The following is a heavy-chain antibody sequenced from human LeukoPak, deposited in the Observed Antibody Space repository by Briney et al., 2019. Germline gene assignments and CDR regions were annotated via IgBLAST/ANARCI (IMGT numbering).Heavy chain of an antibody. CDR1: GFTFSNYW. CDR2: IKQDGSEK. Sequence: PGGSLRLSCAASGFTFSNYWMTWVRQAPGKGLEWMANIKQDGSEKYYVDSVKGRFTISRDNAKNSLYLQMNSLRAEDTAVYYCARDLPNGYFDYWGQGTLVTVSS. V-gene: IGHV3-7*01. CDR3: ARDLPNGYFDY. J-gene: IGHJ4*02. D-gene: IGHD1-1*01.